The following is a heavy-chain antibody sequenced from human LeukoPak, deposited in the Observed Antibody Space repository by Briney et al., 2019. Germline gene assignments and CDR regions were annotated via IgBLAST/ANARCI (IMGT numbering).Heavy chain of an antibody. V-gene: IGHV3-21*01. Sequence: GGSLRLSCAASGFTFSSYSMNWVRQAPGKGLEWVSSISSTSSIIKYADSVRGRFTISRDNTKNSLYLQLNSLRAEDTAVYYCARRGYDSSGYDAFDIWGQGTMVTVSS. D-gene: IGHD3-22*01. CDR3: ARRGYDSSGYDAFDI. CDR2: ISSTSSII. J-gene: IGHJ3*02. CDR1: GFTFSSYS.